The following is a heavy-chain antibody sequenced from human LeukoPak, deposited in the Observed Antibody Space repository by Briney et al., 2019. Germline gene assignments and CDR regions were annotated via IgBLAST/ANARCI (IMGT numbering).Heavy chain of an antibody. CDR2: IYTSGST. D-gene: IGHD4-11*01. V-gene: IGHV4-61*02. CDR1: GGSISSGSYY. CDR3: ARASVRPTVSTEEIWFDP. J-gene: IGHJ5*02. Sequence: SETLSLTCTVSGGSISSGSYYWSWIRQPPGKGLEWIGRIYTSGSTNYNPSLKSRVTISVDTSKNQFSLKLSSVTAADTAVYYCARASVRPTVSTEEIWFDPWGQGTLVTVSS.